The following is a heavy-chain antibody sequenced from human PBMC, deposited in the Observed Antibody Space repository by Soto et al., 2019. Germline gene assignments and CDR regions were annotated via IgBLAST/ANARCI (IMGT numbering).Heavy chain of an antibody. D-gene: IGHD2-2*01. Sequence: SETLSLTCTVSGGSISSGDYYWSWIRQPPGKGLEWIGYIYYSGSTYYNPSLKSRVTISVDTSKNQFSLKLSSVTAADTAMYYCASLVVPAAKFDYWGQGTLVTVSS. V-gene: IGHV4-30-4*01. CDR3: ASLVVPAAKFDY. CDR2: IYYSGST. J-gene: IGHJ4*02. CDR1: GGSISSGDYY.